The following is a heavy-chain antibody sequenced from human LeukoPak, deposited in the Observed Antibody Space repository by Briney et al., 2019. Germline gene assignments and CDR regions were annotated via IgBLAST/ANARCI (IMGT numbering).Heavy chain of an antibody. D-gene: IGHD3-10*01. Sequence: ASVKVSCKASGYTFTSYYMHWVRQAPGQGLEWMGIINPSGGSTSYAQKFQGRVTMTRDTSTSTVYMELSSLRSEDTAVYYCARDLGGAGEDGTNVAYWGHGTLVTVS. CDR2: INPSGGST. J-gene: IGHJ4*01. CDR1: GYTFTSYY. CDR3: ARDLGGAGEDGTNVAY. V-gene: IGHV1-46*03.